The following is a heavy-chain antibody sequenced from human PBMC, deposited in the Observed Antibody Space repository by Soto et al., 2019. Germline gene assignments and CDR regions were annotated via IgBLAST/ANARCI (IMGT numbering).Heavy chain of an antibody. CDR2: IWFDASNK. D-gene: IGHD2-21*02. Sequence: QVQLVESGGGVVQPGRSLRLSCAASGFIFSNYAMHWVRQAPGKGLDWVAIIWFDASNKFYADSVKGRFTISRDNSKNTLYLRMNSLRAEDKAVYYCARAATVVTPYNWFDPWGQGTLVTVSS. V-gene: IGHV3-33*01. J-gene: IGHJ5*02. CDR1: GFIFSNYA. CDR3: ARAATVVTPYNWFDP.